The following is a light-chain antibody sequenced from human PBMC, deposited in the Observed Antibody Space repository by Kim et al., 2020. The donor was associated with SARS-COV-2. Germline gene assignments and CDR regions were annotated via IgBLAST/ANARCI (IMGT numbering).Light chain of an antibody. J-gene: IGKJ4*01. Sequence: DIQMTQSPSSLSASVGDRVTITCQASQSISNYLNWYQQKPGKAPKLLIYAASSLQSGVPSRFSGSGSGTDFTLTISSLQPEDFATYYCQQSYTTPPLTFGGGTKVDIK. CDR1: QSISNY. V-gene: IGKV1-39*01. CDR2: AAS. CDR3: QQSYTTPPLT.